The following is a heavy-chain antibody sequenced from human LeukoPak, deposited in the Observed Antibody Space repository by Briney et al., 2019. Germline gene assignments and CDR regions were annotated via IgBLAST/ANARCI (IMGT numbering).Heavy chain of an antibody. CDR3: ARGADSYCGGDCYIDAFDI. CDR1: GFTFSSYG. V-gene: IGHV3-66*02. J-gene: IGHJ3*02. Sequence: GRSLRLSCAASGFTFSSYGMHWVRQAPGKGLEWVSVIYSGGSTYYADSVKGRFTISRDNSKNTLYLQMNSLRAEDTAVYYCARGADSYCGGDCYIDAFDIWGQGTMVTVSS. CDR2: IYSGGST. D-gene: IGHD2-21*02.